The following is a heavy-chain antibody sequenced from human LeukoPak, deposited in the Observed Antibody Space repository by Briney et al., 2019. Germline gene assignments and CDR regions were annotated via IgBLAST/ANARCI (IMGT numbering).Heavy chain of an antibody. CDR2: MSPNSGNI. Sequence: GASVKVSCKASGYTFTGYYMHWVRQAPGQGLEWMGWMSPNSGNIVYAQKFQGRVTMTRNTSISTAYMELSSLSSEDTAVYYCARGCSSTTCSWPFDYWGQGTLVTVSS. J-gene: IGHJ4*02. V-gene: IGHV1-8*02. D-gene: IGHD2-2*01. CDR1: GYTFTGYY. CDR3: ARGCSSTTCSWPFDY.